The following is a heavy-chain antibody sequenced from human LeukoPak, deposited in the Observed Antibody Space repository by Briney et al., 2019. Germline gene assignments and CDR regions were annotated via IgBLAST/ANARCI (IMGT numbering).Heavy chain of an antibody. CDR2: INSDGSST. V-gene: IGHV3-74*01. D-gene: IGHD6-19*01. CDR1: GFTFSSYW. CDR3: ARNSMVAGTGAFDI. J-gene: IGHJ3*02. Sequence: GGSLRLSCAASGFTFSSYWMHWVRQAPGKGLVWVSRINSDGSSTSYADSVKGRFTISRDNAKNTLYLQMNSLRAEDTAVYYCARNSMVAGTGAFDIWGQGTMVTVSS.